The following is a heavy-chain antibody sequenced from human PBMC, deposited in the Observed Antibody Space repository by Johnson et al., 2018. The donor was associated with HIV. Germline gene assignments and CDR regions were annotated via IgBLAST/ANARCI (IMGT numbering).Heavy chain of an antibody. CDR2: ISFDGSNK. Sequence: QVQLVESGGGVVQPGGSLRLSCAASGFTFSSYGMHWVRQAPGKGLEWVAVISFDGSNKYYADSVKGRFSISRDNSKNTLYLQMNNLKTEDTAVYYCATVVVITQDAFDIWGQGTMVTVSS. D-gene: IGHD3-22*01. J-gene: IGHJ3*02. CDR3: ATVVVITQDAFDI. CDR1: GFTFSSYG. V-gene: IGHV3-30*19.